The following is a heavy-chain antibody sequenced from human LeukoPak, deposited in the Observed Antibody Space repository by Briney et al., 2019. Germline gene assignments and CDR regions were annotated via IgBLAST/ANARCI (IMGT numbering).Heavy chain of an antibody. Sequence: VASVKVSSKASGGTFSSYAISWVRQAPGQGLEWMGRIIPIFGTANYAQKFQGRVTITTDESTSTAYMELSSLRSEDTAVYYCASGTYYDFWSGYSNDAFDIWGQGTMVTVSS. J-gene: IGHJ3*02. CDR2: IIPIFGTA. CDR1: GGTFSSYA. D-gene: IGHD3-3*01. CDR3: ASGTYYDFWSGYSNDAFDI. V-gene: IGHV1-69*05.